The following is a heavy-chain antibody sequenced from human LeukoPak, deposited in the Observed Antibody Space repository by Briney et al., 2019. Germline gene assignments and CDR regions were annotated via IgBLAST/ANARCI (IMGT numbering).Heavy chain of an antibody. J-gene: IGHJ5*01. CDR1: GFTFSNYW. CDR2: IKNHGSSA. CDR3: AKSDWFDP. V-gene: IGHV3-74*01. Sequence: GGSLRLSCATSGFTFSNYWMSWLRQAPGKGLVWVSRIKNHGSSASYAESVKGRFTISRDNARSTLYLQMNSLRVDDTAVYYCAKSDWFDPWGRGILVTVSS.